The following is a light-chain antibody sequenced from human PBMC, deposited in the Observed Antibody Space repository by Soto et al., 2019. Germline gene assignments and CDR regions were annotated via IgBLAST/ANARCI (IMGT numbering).Light chain of an antibody. V-gene: IGKV1-5*01. CDR1: QSITRW. J-gene: IGKJ2*01. CDR2: DAT. CDR3: QQYNGYSHS. Sequence: DIQMTQSPSTLSASVGDRVTITCRADQSITRWLAWFQQKPGKAPSLLIYDATNLQPGVPSRFSGSGSGTEFTLTISSLQPDDFANYYCQQYNGYSHSFGQGTRVEIK.